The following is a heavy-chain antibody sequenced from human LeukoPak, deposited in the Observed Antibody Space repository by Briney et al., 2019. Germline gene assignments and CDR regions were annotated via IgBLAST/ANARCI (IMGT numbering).Heavy chain of an antibody. CDR2: IYHSGST. J-gene: IGHJ4*02. Sequence: SETLSLTCTVSGYSISSGYYWGWIRQPPGKGLEWIGSIYHSGSTYYNPSLKSRVTISVDTSKNQFSLKLSSVTAADTAVYYCARATRPYYYDSSGGPFDYWGQGTLVTVSS. CDR3: ARATRPYYYDSSGGPFDY. D-gene: IGHD3-22*01. V-gene: IGHV4-38-2*02. CDR1: GYSISSGYY.